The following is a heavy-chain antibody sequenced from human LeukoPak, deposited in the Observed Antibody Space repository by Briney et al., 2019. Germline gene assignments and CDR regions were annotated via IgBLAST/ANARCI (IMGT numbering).Heavy chain of an antibody. CDR3: AHSITMVRGVIITSNAFDI. CDR2: INWDEGK. J-gene: IGHJ3*02. CDR1: GFSLGTSGVG. Sequence: WGPTLVTATQIVTPTCTFSGFSLGTSGVGVSWIRQPPGKALVWVALINWDEGKGYRPSLTSRLTITKDTSKNQVVLTMTNMDPVDTATYYCAHSITMVRGVIITSNAFDIWGQGTMVTVSS. D-gene: IGHD3-10*01. V-gene: IGHV2-5*02.